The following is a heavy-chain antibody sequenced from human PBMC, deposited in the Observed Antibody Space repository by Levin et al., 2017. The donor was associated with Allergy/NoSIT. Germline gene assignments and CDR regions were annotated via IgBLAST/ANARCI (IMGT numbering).Heavy chain of an antibody. CDR2: ISASGVST. Sequence: PGGSLRLSCAASGFTFSNYAMTWVRQAPGTGLEWVSIISASGVSTYYTDSVKGRFTISRDNSMDTLYLQMNSLRAEDTAVYYCARKSGSDNYYFDSWGQGTLVTVSS. D-gene: IGHD1-26*01. CDR1: GFTFSNYA. J-gene: IGHJ4*02. V-gene: IGHV3-23*01. CDR3: ARKSGSDNYYFDS.